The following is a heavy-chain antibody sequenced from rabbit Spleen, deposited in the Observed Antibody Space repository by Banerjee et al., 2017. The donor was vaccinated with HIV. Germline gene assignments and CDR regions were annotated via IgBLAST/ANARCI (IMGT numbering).Heavy chain of an antibody. CDR1: GFDFSSYG. J-gene: IGHJ3*01. CDR3: ARGSAYTGAGHAL. V-gene: IGHV1S47*01. D-gene: IGHD4-2*01. Sequence: QEQLVESGGGLVQPGESLKLSCKASGFDFSSYGMSWVRQAPGKGLEWIGIIYPAKGSTDYASWVNGRFTISSDNAQSTVDLKMTSLTAADTATYFCARGSAYTGAGHALWGQGTLVTVS. CDR2: IYPAKGST.